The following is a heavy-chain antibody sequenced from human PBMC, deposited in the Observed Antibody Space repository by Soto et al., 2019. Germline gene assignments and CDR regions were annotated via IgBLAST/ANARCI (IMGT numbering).Heavy chain of an antibody. D-gene: IGHD1-26*01. J-gene: IGHJ4*02. V-gene: IGHV3-15*01. CDR3: TTDRVGAPPGSLDY. CDR1: GFTFSNAW. CDR2: IKSKTDGGTT. Sequence: EVQLVESGGGLVKPGGSLRLSCAASGFTFSNAWMSWVRQAPGKGLEWVGRIKSKTDGGTTDYAAPVKGRFTISRDDSKNTLYLQMNSLKTEDTAVYYCTTDRVGAPPGSLDYWGQGTLVTVSS.